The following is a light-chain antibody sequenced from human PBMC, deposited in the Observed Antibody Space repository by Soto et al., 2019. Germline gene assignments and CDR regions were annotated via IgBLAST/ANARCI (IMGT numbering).Light chain of an antibody. J-gene: IGLJ1*01. Sequence: QSALTQPASVSGSPGQSITISCTGTSNDVGNNDYVSWYQQYPGKAPKLMIYYVNKRPSGVSYRFSGSKSGNTASLTISGLQAEDGADYYCSSYAGSGTLPFGTGTKLTVL. V-gene: IGLV2-14*03. CDR1: SNDVGNNDY. CDR2: YVN. CDR3: SSYAGSGTLP.